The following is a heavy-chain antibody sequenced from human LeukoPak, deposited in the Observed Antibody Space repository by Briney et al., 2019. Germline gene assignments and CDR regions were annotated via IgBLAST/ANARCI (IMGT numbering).Heavy chain of an antibody. CDR2: ISGSGGST. CDR1: GFTFSSYA. V-gene: IGHV3-23*01. Sequence: GGSLRLSCAASGFTFSSYAMSWVRQAPGKGLEWVSAISGSGGSTYYADSVKGRFTISRDNSKNTLYLQMNSLRAEDTAVYYCAKGIGYSSSAPREFDPWGQGTLVTVSS. D-gene: IGHD6-6*01. CDR3: AKGIGYSSSAPREFDP. J-gene: IGHJ5*02.